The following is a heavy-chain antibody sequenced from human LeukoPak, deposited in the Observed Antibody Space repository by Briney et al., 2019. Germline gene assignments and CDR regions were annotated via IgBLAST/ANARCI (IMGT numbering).Heavy chain of an antibody. CDR1: LYTPTSSW. Sequence: GGSLRLSSADSLYTPTSSWIYSVCQAPGKGLVWVSCINSDGSSTRYADSVKGRFTISRDNAKNTLSLQMNSLRAEDTAVYYCARDRPNYAFDYWGQGTLVTVSS. J-gene: IGHJ4*02. CDR3: ARDRPNYAFDY. V-gene: IGHV3-74*01. CDR2: INSDGSST. D-gene: IGHD3-16*01.